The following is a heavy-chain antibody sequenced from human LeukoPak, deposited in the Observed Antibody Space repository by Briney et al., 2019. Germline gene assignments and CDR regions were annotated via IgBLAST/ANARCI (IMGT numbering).Heavy chain of an antibody. J-gene: IGHJ3*02. Sequence: PSETLSLTCAVYGGSFNGYYWSWIRQPPGKGLEWIGEINHSGSTNYNPSLKSRVTISVDTSKNQFSLKLSSVTAADTAVYYCARYRYSGSYHDAFDIWGQGTMVTVSS. D-gene: IGHD1-26*01. CDR1: GGSFNGYY. CDR3: ARYRYSGSYHDAFDI. CDR2: INHSGST. V-gene: IGHV4-34*01.